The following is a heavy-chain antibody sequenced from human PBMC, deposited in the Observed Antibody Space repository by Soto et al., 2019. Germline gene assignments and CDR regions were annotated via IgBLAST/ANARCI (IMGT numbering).Heavy chain of an antibody. CDR1: GFTFSSYE. D-gene: IGHD6-13*01. CDR2: ISSSGSTI. CDR3: ARDQEAGSFFPYYYGMDV. Sequence: GGSLRLSCATSGFTFSSYEMNWVRQAPGKGLEWVSYISSSGSTIYYADSVKGRFTISRDNAKNSLYLQMDSLRAEDTAVYYCARDQEAGSFFPYYYGMDVWRQRTTVTVSS. V-gene: IGHV3-48*03. J-gene: IGHJ6*02.